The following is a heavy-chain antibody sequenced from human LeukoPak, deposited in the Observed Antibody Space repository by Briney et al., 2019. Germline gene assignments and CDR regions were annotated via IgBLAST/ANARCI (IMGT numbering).Heavy chain of an antibody. Sequence: ASVKVSCKASGYTFTSYDINWVRQATGQGLEWMGWMNPNSGNTGYAQKFQGRVTITRNTSISTAYMELSSLRSEDTAVYYCARGGRYYDSSGLYYFDYWGQGTLVTVSS. J-gene: IGHJ4*02. CDR3: ARGGRYYDSSGLYYFDY. D-gene: IGHD3-22*01. CDR1: GYTFTSYD. V-gene: IGHV1-8*03. CDR2: MNPNSGNT.